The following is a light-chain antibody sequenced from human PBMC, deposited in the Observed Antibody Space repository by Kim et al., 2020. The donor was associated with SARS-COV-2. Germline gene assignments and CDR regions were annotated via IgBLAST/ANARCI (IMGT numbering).Light chain of an antibody. V-gene: IGLV2-8*01. CDR3: SSYAGGNNVV. CDR2: EVT. CDR1: SSDVGGDDY. Sequence: QYALTQPPSASGSPGQSVTISCTGTSSDVGGDDYVSWYQQHTGKVPKLMIYEVTKRPSGVPDRFSGSKSGNTASLTVSGLQAEDEADYYCSSYAGGNNVVFGGGTQLTVL. J-gene: IGLJ2*01.